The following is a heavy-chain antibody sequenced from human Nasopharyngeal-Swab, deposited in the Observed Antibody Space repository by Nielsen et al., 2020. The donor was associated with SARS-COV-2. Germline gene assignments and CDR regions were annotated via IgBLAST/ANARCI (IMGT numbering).Heavy chain of an antibody. Sequence: SETLSLTCTVSGGSIKSYYWSWVRQPPGKGLEWIGNFFYSGTPNYNPSLKSRVTISVDAPGNQFSLRLNSVTSADTAMYYCAGHQLGEDQVPGWGWFDPWGQGALVTVSS. D-gene: IGHD3-16*01. CDR1: GGSIKSYY. J-gene: IGHJ5*02. V-gene: IGHV4-59*01. CDR3: AGHQLGEDQVPGWGWFDP. CDR2: FFYSGTP.